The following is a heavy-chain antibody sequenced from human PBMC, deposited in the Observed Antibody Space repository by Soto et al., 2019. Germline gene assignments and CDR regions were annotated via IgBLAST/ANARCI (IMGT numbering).Heavy chain of an antibody. D-gene: IGHD3-16*01. V-gene: IGHV3-66*01. J-gene: IGHJ4*02. CDR3: ARDAEGWGGEYYFDY. Sequence: GGSLRLSCAASGFTVSSNYMSWVRQAPGKGLEWVSVIYSGGSTYYADSVKGRFTISRDNSKNTLYLQMNSLRAEDTAVYYCARDAEGWGGEYYFDYWGQGTLVTVSS. CDR2: IYSGGST. CDR1: GFTVSSNY.